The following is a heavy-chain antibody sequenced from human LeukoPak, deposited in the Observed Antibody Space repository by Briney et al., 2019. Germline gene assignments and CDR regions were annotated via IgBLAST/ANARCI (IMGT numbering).Heavy chain of an antibody. CDR3: ARGGGGHDFWSGYYTTIYYYGMDV. D-gene: IGHD3-3*01. CDR2: IWYDGSNK. J-gene: IGHJ6*02. Sequence: GRSLRLSCAASGFTFSSYGMHWVRQAPGKGLEWVAVIWYDGSNKYYADSVKGRFTISRDNSKNTLYLQMNSLRAEDTAVYYCARGGGGHDFWSGYYTTIYYYGMDVWGQGTTVTVSS. CDR1: GFTFSSYG. V-gene: IGHV3-33*01.